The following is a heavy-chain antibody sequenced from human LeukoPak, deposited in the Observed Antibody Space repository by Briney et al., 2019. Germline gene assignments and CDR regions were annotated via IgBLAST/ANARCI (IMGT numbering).Heavy chain of an antibody. CDR1: GYTLTELS. V-gene: IGHV1-24*01. Sequence: GASVKVSCKVSGYTLTELSMHWVRQAPGKGLEWMGGLDPEDGETIYAQKFQGRVTMTEDTSTDTAYMELSSLRSEDTAVYYCATVSQVVPAAIYWGQGTLVTVSS. J-gene: IGHJ4*02. CDR3: ATVSQVVPAAIY. D-gene: IGHD2-2*01. CDR2: LDPEDGET.